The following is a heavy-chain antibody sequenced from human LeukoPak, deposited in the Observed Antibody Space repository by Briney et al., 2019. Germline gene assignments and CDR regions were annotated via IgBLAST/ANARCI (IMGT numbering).Heavy chain of an antibody. V-gene: IGHV3-53*01. D-gene: IGHD3-10*01. CDR2: IFSDGST. CDR3: ATEKGRGVISPYYDY. Sequence: GASLRLSCASSEPTVRNNYMSWVRQPPGKGLEWGSVIFSDGSTYYEDSVKGRFTISRDTSKNTLSLQLNSLRPEDTAVYYCATEKGRGVISPYYDYWGQGTLVTVSS. J-gene: IGHJ4*02. CDR1: EPTVRNNY.